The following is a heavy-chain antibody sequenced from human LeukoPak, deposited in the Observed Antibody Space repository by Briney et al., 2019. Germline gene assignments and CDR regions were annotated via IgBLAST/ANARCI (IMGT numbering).Heavy chain of an antibody. CDR3: ARLYDSSGYFYFDY. CDR2: IYPGDSDT. D-gene: IGHD3-22*01. CDR1: GYTFSNYW. V-gene: IGHV5-51*01. J-gene: IGHJ4*02. Sequence: GESLKISCEASGYTFSNYWIGWVRQMPGKGLEWMGIIYPGDSDTRYSPSFQGQVTISADKSISTAYLQWSSLKASDTAMYYCARLYDSSGYFYFDYWGQGTLVTVSS.